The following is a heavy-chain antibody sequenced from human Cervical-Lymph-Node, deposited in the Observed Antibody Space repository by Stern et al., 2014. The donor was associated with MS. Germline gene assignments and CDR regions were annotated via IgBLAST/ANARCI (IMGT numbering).Heavy chain of an antibody. CDR2: IYWDDSK. Sequence: QVTLKESGPTLVKPTQTLTLTCTFSGFSLSTSGVGVGWFRQPPGKALEWLAFIYWDDSKRYSPSLKNRLTITKDTSKNQVVLTMNNMDPVDTATFYCATHAPGVVPAALDYWGQGTLVTVS. D-gene: IGHD2-2*01. J-gene: IGHJ4*02. CDR3: ATHAPGVVPAALDY. CDR1: GFSLSTSGVG. V-gene: IGHV2-5*02.